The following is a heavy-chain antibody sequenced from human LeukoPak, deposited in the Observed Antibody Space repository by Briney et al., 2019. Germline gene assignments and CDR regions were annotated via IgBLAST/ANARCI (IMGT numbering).Heavy chain of an antibody. J-gene: IGHJ4*02. CDR1: GYTLTELS. CDR2: FDPEDGET. Sequence: ASVKVSCKVSGYTLTELSMHWVRQAPGKGLEWMGGFDPEDGETIYAQKFQGRVTMTEDTSTDTAYMELSSLRSEDTAVYYCATKSGYYFIFDYWGQGTLVTVSS. V-gene: IGHV1-24*01. CDR3: ATKSGYYFIFDY. D-gene: IGHD3-22*01.